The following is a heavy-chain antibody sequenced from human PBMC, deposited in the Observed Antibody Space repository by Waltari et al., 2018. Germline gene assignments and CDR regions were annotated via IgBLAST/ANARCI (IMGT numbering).Heavy chain of an antibody. V-gene: IGHV1-24*01. CDR3: ATDPLRNGLLNYFDY. J-gene: IGHJ4*02. CDR1: GYTLTELS. D-gene: IGHD2-15*01. CDR2: LDPEDGET. Sequence: QVQLVQSGAEVKKPGASVKVSCKVSGYTLTELSMHWVRQAPGKGLEWMGGLDPEDGETIYAQKFQGKVTMTEDTSTDTAYMELSSLRSEDTAVYYCATDPLRNGLLNYFDYWGQGTLVTVSS.